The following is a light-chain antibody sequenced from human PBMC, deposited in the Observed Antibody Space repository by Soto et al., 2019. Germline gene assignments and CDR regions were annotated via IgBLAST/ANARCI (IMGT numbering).Light chain of an antibody. CDR1: QSVSSN. J-gene: IGKJ5*01. V-gene: IGKV3-15*01. CDR2: GAS. CDR3: QQYNNWRVT. Sequence: EIVMTQSPATLSVSTGERATLSCRASQSVSSNLAWYQQKPGQAPRLLIYGASTRATGIPARFSGSGSGTEFTLTISSLQSEDFAVYYCQQYNNWRVTFGRGTRLEIK.